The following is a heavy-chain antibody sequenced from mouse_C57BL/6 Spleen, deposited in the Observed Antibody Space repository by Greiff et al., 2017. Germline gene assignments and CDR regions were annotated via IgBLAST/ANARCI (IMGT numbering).Heavy chain of an antibody. J-gene: IGHJ2*01. CDR3: ARWRANGDVYYFDD. CDR1: GYSFTGYY. V-gene: IGHV1-42*01. Sequence: VQLQQPGPELVKPGASVKISCKASGYSFTGYYMNWVKQSPEKSLEWIGEINPSTGGTTYNQKFKAKATLTVDKSSSTAYMQLKSLTSEDSAVYYCARWRANGDVYYFDDRGQGTTLTVAS. D-gene: IGHD4-1*01. CDR2: INPSTGGT.